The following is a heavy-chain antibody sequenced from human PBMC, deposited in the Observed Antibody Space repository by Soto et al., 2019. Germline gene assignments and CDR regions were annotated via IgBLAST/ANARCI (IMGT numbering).Heavy chain of an antibody. CDR1: GYTFTSYG. V-gene: IGHV1-18*01. D-gene: IGHD3-16*01. CDR3: ARGGDYYYGLDG. CDR2: ISAFNGQT. J-gene: IGHJ6*02. Sequence: QVQLVQSGDEVKKPEASVKVSCRASGYTFTSYGVSWVRQAPGQGLEWMGWISAFNGQTNYIQKVQGRVTLTTRASTSTAYMELRSLRSDDTAVYYCARGGDYYYGLDGWGQGTTVSVSS.